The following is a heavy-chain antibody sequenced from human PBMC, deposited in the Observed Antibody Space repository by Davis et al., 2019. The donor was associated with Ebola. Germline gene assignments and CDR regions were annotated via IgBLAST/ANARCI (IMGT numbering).Heavy chain of an antibody. CDR3: ARDVRGITGPSEY. CDR2: ISTYNGNT. J-gene: IGHJ4*02. Sequence: ASVTVSCKASGYSFTDDGISWVRQAPGQGLEWLGWISTYNGNTNYAQKVQGRITMTTDTSTSTAYMELRSLRSDDTARYYCARDVRGITGPSEYWGQGTLVTVSS. V-gene: IGHV1-18*01. CDR1: GYSFTDDG. D-gene: IGHD1-1*01.